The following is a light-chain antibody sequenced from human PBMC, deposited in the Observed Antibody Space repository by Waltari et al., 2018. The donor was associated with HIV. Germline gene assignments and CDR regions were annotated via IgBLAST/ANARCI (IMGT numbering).Light chain of an antibody. J-gene: IGLJ3*02. CDR2: SSN. Sequence: QSVLTQPPSASGTPGQRVTISSSGSSSNIGINTVNWYQHLPGTAPKLLIYSSNQRPSGVPDRFSGSKSGTSASLAISGLQSEDEADYYCAAWDDRLNGWVFGGGTKLTVL. CDR1: SSNIGINT. CDR3: AAWDDRLNGWV. V-gene: IGLV1-44*01.